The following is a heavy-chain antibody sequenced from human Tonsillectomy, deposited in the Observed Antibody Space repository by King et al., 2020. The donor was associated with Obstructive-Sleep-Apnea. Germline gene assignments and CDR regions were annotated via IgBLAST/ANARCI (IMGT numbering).Heavy chain of an antibody. CDR2: IIPIFDTT. CDR3: SLLWFGEPSYYGMDV. Sequence: VQLVESGAEVKKPGSSVKVSCKASGDTFSSYAISWVRQAPGQGLEWMGGIIPIFDTTKYAQRFQGRVTITADESTSTAYMELSSLRSEDTAVYYCSLLWFGEPSYYGMDVGGQGTTISVSS. D-gene: IGHD3-10*01. J-gene: IGHJ6*02. CDR1: GDTFSSYA. V-gene: IGHV1-69*01.